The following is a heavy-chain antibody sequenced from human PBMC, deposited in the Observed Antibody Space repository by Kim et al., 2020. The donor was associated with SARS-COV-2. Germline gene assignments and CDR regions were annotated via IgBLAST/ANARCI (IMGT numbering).Heavy chain of an antibody. CDR2: EGASA. CDR3: GRAYDS. J-gene: IGHJ4*02. V-gene: IGHV3-74*01. Sequence: EGASAHPAHPVKSLFTVTRDNAKNTLYLQMNSLRAEDTAVYYCGRAYDSWGQGTLVTVSS.